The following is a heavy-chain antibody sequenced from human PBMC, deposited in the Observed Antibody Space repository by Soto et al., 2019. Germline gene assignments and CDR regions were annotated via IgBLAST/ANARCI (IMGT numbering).Heavy chain of an antibody. CDR1: GFTFSSDA. J-gene: IGHJ4*02. CDR2: ISGSGGST. Sequence: GGSLRLSWAASGFTFSSDAMSWVRQGPGKGREWVSGISGSGGSTYYADSVKGRFTISRDNSKNTLSLQMNSLRAEDTAVYYCAKXPGPGQWLATGSYYFDYWGQGTLVTVSS. V-gene: IGHV3-23*01. CDR3: AKXPGPGQWLATGSYYFDY. D-gene: IGHD6-19*01.